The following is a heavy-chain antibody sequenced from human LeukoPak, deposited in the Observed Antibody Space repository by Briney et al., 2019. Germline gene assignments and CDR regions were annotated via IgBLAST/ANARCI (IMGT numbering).Heavy chain of an antibody. Sequence: GGSLRLSCAASGFTFSSYEMNWVRQAPGKGLEWVSYISSSGSTIYYADSVKGRFTISRDNAKNSLYLQMNSLRAEDTAVYYCARDCGSTSCSEGYYYYYSMDVWGKGTTITVSS. CDR3: ARDCGSTSCSEGYYYYYSMDV. V-gene: IGHV3-48*03. CDR1: GFTFSSYE. CDR2: ISSSGSTI. J-gene: IGHJ6*04. D-gene: IGHD2-2*01.